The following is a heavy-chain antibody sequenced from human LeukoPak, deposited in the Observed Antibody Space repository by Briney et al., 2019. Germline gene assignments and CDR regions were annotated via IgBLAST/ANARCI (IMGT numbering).Heavy chain of an antibody. D-gene: IGHD3-9*01. V-gene: IGHV1-2*02. Sequence: ASVKVSCKASGYTFTGYYIHWVRQAPGQGLEWMGWINPNSGGTNYAQKFQGRVTMTRDTSISTAYMELSRLRSDDTAVYYCARGGLRYFDWLSPYGDYWGQGTLVTVSS. CDR2: INPNSGGT. CDR3: ARGGLRYFDWLSPYGDY. J-gene: IGHJ4*02. CDR1: GYTFTGYY.